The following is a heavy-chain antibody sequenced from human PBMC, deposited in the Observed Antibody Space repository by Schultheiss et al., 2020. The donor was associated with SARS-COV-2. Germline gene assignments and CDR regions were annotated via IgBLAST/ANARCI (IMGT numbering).Heavy chain of an antibody. CDR2: IYHSGST. Sequence: SQTLSLTCTVSGYSISSGYYWGWIRQPPGKGLEWIGSIYHSGSTYYNPSLKSRVTISVDTSKNQFSLKLSSVTAADTAVYYCARDIVCGGVRQRLGMDVWGQGTTVTVSS. CDR3: ARDIVCGGVRQRLGMDV. J-gene: IGHJ6*02. V-gene: IGHV4-38-2*02. D-gene: IGHD3-16*01. CDR1: GYSISSGYY.